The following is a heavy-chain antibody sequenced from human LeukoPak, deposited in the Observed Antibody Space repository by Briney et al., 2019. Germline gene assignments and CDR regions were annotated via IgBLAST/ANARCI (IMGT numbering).Heavy chain of an antibody. CDR3: SRDGGEGGNSAFDI. J-gene: IGHJ3*02. CDR2: IRRGANSYTT. D-gene: IGHD3-16*01. Sequence: GGSLRLSCAASGFTFSDYILDWVRQAPGKGLEWVGRIRRGANSYTTEYAASVKGRFTISRDDSKNSLYLHMNILKTEDTAVYHCSRDGGEGGNSAFDIWGQGTMVTVSS. V-gene: IGHV3-72*01. CDR1: GFTFSDYI.